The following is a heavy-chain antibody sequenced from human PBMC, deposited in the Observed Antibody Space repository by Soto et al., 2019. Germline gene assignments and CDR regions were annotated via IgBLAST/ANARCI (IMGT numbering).Heavy chain of an antibody. CDR2: ISGSGGST. V-gene: IGHV3-23*01. Sequence: EVQLLESGGGLVQPGGSLRLSCAASGFTFSSYAMSWVRQAPGKGLEWVSDISGSGGSTYYADSVKGQFTISRDNSKNTLYLQMNSLRAEDTAVYYCAKAPYYYGSGSSLYYFDYWGQGTLVTVSS. CDR1: GFTFSSYA. J-gene: IGHJ4*02. CDR3: AKAPYYYGSGSSLYYFDY. D-gene: IGHD3-10*01.